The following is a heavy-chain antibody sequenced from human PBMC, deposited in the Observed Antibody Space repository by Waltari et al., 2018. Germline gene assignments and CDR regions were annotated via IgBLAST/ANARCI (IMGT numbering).Heavy chain of an antibody. Sequence: QVQLVEAGGGVVQSGRSLRLSCVGSGVTFTNRGLNWVRQATGKGLEWVAVIWYDGSNKNYVDSVKGRFTISRDNSKNTMYLEMNRLRAEDTAVYFCARGDGGSGLGASDIWGQGTMVTVSS. CDR1: GVTFTNRG. V-gene: IGHV3-33*01. CDR2: IWYDGSNK. CDR3: ARGDGGSGLGASDI. J-gene: IGHJ3*02. D-gene: IGHD3-3*01.